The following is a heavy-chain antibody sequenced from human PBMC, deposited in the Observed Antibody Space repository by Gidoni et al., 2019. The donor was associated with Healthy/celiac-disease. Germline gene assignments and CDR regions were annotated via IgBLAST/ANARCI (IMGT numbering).Heavy chain of an antibody. D-gene: IGHD3-10*01. J-gene: IGHJ4*02. CDR2: INAGNGNT. CDR1: GYTFTSYA. V-gene: IGHV1-3*01. CDR3: ARDLYYYGSGAPVDY. Sequence: QVQLVQSGAEAKKPGASVKVSCKASGYTFTSYAMHWVRQAPGQRLEWMGWINAGNGNTKYSQKFQGRVTITRDTSASTAYMELSSLRSEDTAVYYCARDLYYYGSGAPVDYWGQGTLVTVSS.